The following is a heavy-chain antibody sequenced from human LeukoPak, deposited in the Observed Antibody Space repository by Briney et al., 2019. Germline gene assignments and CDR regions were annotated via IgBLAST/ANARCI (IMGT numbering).Heavy chain of an antibody. CDR2: IYYSGST. J-gene: IGHJ4*02. Sequence: SETLSLTCTVSGGYISSYYWSWIRQPPGKGLEWIGYIYYSGSTNYNPSLKSRVTISVDTSKNQFSLKLSSVTAADTAVYYCARDDHFDYWGQGTLVTVSS. V-gene: IGHV4-59*01. CDR3: ARDDHFDY. CDR1: GGYISSYY.